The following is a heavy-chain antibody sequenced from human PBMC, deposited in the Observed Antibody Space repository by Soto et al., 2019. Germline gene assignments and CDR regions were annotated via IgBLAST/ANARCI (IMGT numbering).Heavy chain of an antibody. J-gene: IGHJ6*02. D-gene: IGHD3-10*01. Sequence: GESLKISCKGSGYSFTSYWIGWVRQMPGKGLEWMGIIYPGDSDTRYSPSFQGQVTISADKSISTAYLQRSSLKASDTAMYYCARIDTYGSGDLGYYYGMDVWGQGTTVTVSS. V-gene: IGHV5-51*01. CDR3: ARIDTYGSGDLGYYYGMDV. CDR2: IYPGDSDT. CDR1: GYSFTSYW.